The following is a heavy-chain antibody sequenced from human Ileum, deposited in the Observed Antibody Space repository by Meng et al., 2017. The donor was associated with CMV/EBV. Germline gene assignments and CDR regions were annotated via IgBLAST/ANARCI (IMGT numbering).Heavy chain of an antibody. V-gene: IGHV3-43*01. D-gene: IGHD3-3*01. J-gene: IGHJ4*02. Sequence: GGSLRLSCSTSGFTFDDYNMHWVRQGLGKGLEWVSLISWDGAITDYADSVRGRFTISRDNSKHSLYLQMNSLRTEDTAFYYCAKEAKVFDFWGDYYREPYFDYWGKGTLVTVSS. CDR2: ISWDGAIT. CDR1: GFTFDDYN. CDR3: AKEAKVFDFWGDYYREPYFDY.